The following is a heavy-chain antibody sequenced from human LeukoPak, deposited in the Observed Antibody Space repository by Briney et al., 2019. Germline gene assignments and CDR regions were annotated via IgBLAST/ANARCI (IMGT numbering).Heavy chain of an antibody. V-gene: IGHV3-23*01. CDR3: AKDRYCSSTSRYAVGDAFDI. J-gene: IGHJ3*02. D-gene: IGHD2-2*01. Sequence: PGGSLRLSCAASGFNFSSYAMSWVRQAPGKGLEWVSAISGSGGSTYYADSVKGRFTISRDNSKNTLYLQMNSLRAEDTAVYYCAKDRYCSSTSRYAVGDAFDIWGQGTMVTVSS. CDR2: ISGSGGST. CDR1: GFNFSSYA.